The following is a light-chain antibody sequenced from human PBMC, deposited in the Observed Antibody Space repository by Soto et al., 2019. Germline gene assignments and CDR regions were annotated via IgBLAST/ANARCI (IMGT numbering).Light chain of an antibody. J-gene: IGKJ5*01. Sequence: EIVLTQSPATLSLSPAERATLSCRASQSVSSYLAWYQQKPGQAPRLLIYDASNRATGIPARFSGSGSGTDFTLTISILEPEDFAAYYCQQRRNWPITFGQGTRLEIK. CDR2: DAS. CDR3: QQRRNWPIT. V-gene: IGKV3-11*01. CDR1: QSVSSY.